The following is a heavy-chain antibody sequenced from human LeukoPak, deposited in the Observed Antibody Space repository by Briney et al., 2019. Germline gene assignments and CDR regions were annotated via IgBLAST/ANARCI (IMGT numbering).Heavy chain of an antibody. CDR3: AKTPSPYYDSSGYPLDV. CDR1: GFAFNFFA. D-gene: IGHD3-22*01. Sequence: GGSLRLSCAASGFAFNFFAVSWVRQVPGKRLEWISTINANAGSTYYADSVKGRFTISRDNSKNTLYLQMNSLRAEDTAVYYCAKTPSPYYDSSGYPLDVWGQGTTVTVSS. V-gene: IGHV3-23*01. J-gene: IGHJ6*02. CDR2: INANAGST.